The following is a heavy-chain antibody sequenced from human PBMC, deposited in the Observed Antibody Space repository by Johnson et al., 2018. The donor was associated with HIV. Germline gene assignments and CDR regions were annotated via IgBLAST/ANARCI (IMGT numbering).Heavy chain of an antibody. CDR1: GFTFSDYY. V-gene: IGHV3-11*04. CDR3: ARDRGYDAFDI. J-gene: IGHJ3*02. CDR2: ISSSGSTI. D-gene: IGHD3-22*01. Sequence: HVQLVESGGGLVQPGGSLRLSCAASGFTFSDYYMSWIRQAPGKGLEWVSYISSSGSTIYYADSVKGRFPISRDNAKNSLYLQMNRLRPEDTAVYFCARDRGYDAFDIWGQGTMVTVSS.